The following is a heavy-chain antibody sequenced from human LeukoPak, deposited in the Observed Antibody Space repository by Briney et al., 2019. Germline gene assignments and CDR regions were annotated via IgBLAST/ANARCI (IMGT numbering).Heavy chain of an antibody. Sequence: PGGSLRLSCEVSGFTFSSYSLNWVRQAPGQGLEWLSYISTRNTIYYGDSVKGRFTISRDNAKNSLFLQMNSLRAEDTALYYCARGDHHDDKVVGIDYWGQGTLVTVSS. J-gene: IGHJ4*02. CDR2: ISTRNTI. V-gene: IGHV3-48*01. CDR3: ARGDHHDDKVVGIDY. D-gene: IGHD1-14*01. CDR1: GFTFSSYS.